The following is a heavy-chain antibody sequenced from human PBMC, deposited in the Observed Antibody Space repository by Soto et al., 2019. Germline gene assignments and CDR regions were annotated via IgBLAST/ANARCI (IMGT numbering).Heavy chain of an antibody. V-gene: IGHV3-64*01. Sequence: VQLVESGGDLVQPGGSLRLSCAASGFTFSDYYISWVRQALGSGPEFVSSISGNGVNTYFGNSVKDRFTISRDNSKNTVYLQMGSLRAEDTAVYYCASGNSAHWFWGQGTLVTVSS. CDR1: GFTFSDYY. D-gene: IGHD3-9*01. CDR3: ASGNSAHWF. CDR2: ISGNGVNT. J-gene: IGHJ4*02.